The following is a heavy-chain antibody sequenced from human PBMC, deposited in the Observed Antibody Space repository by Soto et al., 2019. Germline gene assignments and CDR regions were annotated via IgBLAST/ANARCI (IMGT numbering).Heavy chain of an antibody. CDR2: IYDSGSS. CDR1: GASISSNH. V-gene: IGHV4-59*01. CDR3: ARRYCSGGSCYYFDY. J-gene: IGHJ4*02. D-gene: IGHD2-15*01. Sequence: SETLSLTCTVSGASISSNHWSWIRQPPGKGLEWIGYIYDSGSSKYNPSLKSRVIISVDTSKNQFSLKLSSVTAADTAVYHCARRYCSGGSCYYFDYWGQGTLVTVSS.